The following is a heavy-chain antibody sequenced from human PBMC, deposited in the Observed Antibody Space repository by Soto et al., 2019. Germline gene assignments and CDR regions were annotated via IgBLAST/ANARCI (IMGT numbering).Heavy chain of an antibody. V-gene: IGHV3-23*01. CDR1: GFTFSSYA. Sequence: GGSLRLSCAASGFTFSSYAMSWVRQAPGKGLEWVSAISGSGGSTYYADSVKGRFTISRDNSKNTLYLQMNSLRAEDTAVYYCAKVPHDYIWGSYRRDFDYWGQGTLVTVSS. CDR2: ISGSGGST. D-gene: IGHD3-16*02. CDR3: AKVPHDYIWGSYRRDFDY. J-gene: IGHJ4*02.